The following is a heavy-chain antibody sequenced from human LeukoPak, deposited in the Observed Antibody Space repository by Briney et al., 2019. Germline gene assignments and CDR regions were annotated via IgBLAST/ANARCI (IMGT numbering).Heavy chain of an antibody. CDR3: AKGGGLAAAGPNY. V-gene: IGHV3-30*18. CDR2: ISYDGSNK. J-gene: IGHJ4*02. Sequence: GRSLRLSCAASGFTFSSYGMHWVRQAPGKGLEWVAVISYDGSNKYYADSVKGRFTISKDNSKNTLYLQMNSLRAEDTAVYYCAKGGGLAAAGPNYWGQGTLVTVSS. CDR1: GFTFSSYG. D-gene: IGHD6-13*01.